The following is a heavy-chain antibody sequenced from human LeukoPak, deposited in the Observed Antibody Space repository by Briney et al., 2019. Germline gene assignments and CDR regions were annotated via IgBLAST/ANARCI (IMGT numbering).Heavy chain of an antibody. J-gene: IGHJ3*02. D-gene: IGHD3-22*01. CDR1: GGSISSSSYY. V-gene: IGHV4-39*01. CDR2: IYYSGST. Sequence: KPSETLSLTCTVSGGSISSSSYYWGWIRQPPGKGLEWIGSIYYSGSTYYNPSLKSRVTISVDTSKNQFSLKLSSVTAADTAVYYCARYGFTMIVVVTPDDAFDIWGQGTMVTVSS. CDR3: ARYGFTMIVVVTPDDAFDI.